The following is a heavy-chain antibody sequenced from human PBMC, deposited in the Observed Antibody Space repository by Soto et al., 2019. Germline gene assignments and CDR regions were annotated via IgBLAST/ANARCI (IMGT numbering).Heavy chain of an antibody. CDR2: IIPIFGTA. V-gene: IGHV1-69*13. Sequence: SVKVSCKASGGTFSSYAISWVRQAPGQGLEWMGGIIPIFGTANYAQKFQGRVTITADESTSTAYMELSSLRSEDTAVYYCARAKAGLELAYYFDNWGQGTLVTVSS. CDR1: GGTFSSYA. CDR3: ARAKAGLELAYYFDN. D-gene: IGHD1-7*01. J-gene: IGHJ4*02.